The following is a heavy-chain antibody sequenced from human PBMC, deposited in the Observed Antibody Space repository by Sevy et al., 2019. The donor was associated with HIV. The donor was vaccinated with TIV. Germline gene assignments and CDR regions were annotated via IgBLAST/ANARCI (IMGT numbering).Heavy chain of an antibody. CDR1: GFTFSTYA. Sequence: GGSLRVSCAASGFTFSTYAMHWVRQAPGKGLDWVAVISSDGTNKYYADSVKGRFTISRDNSKNTLYLQMNSLRPEDSALYYCVRATNGVLRWFDYWGQGTLVTVSS. CDR2: ISSDGTNK. D-gene: IGHD3-3*01. CDR3: VRATNGVLRWFDY. J-gene: IGHJ4*02. V-gene: IGHV3-30-3*01.